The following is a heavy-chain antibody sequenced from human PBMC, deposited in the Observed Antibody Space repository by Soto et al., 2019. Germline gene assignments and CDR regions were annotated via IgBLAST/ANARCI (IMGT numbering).Heavy chain of an antibody. V-gene: IGHV3-11*06. CDR1: GFTVSDYY. CDR3: AKDLTRQLAYWLDP. Sequence: LRLSFAASGFTVSDYYMSWIRQAPGKGLEWLSYSSNSGTYTRYADSVKGRFSISRDNAKNSLYLQINSLRGEDSATYYCAKDLTRQLAYWLDPWGQGTQVTVSS. J-gene: IGHJ5*02. CDR2: SSNSGTYT. D-gene: IGHD6-6*01.